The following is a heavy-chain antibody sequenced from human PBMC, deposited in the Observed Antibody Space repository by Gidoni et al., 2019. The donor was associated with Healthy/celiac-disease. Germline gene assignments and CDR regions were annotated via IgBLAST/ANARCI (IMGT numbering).Heavy chain of an antibody. J-gene: IGHJ5*02. CDR3: AREEYYYDSSGWFDP. CDR1: GFTFSSYW. Sequence: EVQLVESGGGLVQPGGSLRLSCAASGFTFSSYWMHWVRQATGKGLGWVSRINSDGSSTSYADSVKGRFTISRDNAKNTLYLQMNSLRAEDTAVYYCAREEYYYDSSGWFDPWGQGTLVTVSS. CDR2: INSDGSST. D-gene: IGHD3-22*01. V-gene: IGHV3-74*01.